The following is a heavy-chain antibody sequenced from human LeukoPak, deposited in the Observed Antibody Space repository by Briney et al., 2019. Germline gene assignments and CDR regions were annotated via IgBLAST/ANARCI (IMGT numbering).Heavy chain of an antibody. J-gene: IGHJ4*02. CDR2: IYYSGST. CDR3: ARHSLGSRHLDY. Sequence: PSETLSLTCTVSGGSISSYYWSWIRQPPGKGLEWIGYIYYSGSTNYNPSLKSRVTISVDTSKNQFSLKLSSVTAADTAVYYCARHSLGSRHLDYWGQGTLVTVSS. D-gene: IGHD3-16*01. V-gene: IGHV4-59*01. CDR1: GGSISSYY.